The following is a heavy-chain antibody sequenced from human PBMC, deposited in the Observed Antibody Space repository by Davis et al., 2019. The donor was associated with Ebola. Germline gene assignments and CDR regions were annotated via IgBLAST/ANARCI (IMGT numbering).Heavy chain of an antibody. J-gene: IGHJ6*02. Sequence: PGGSLRLSCAASGFTFSNYWMHWVRQAPGKGLVWVSRINSDGYSTSYADSVKGRFTISRDNAKKTRYLQMNSLRAEDTAVYYCARGESSVWYTSYYYYDMDVWGQGTTVTVSS. CDR1: GFTFSNYW. CDR3: ARGESSVWYTSYYYYDMDV. V-gene: IGHV3-74*01. D-gene: IGHD6-19*01. CDR2: INSDGYST.